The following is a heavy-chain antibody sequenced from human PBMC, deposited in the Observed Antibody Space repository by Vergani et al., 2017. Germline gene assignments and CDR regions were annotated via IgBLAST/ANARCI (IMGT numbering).Heavy chain of an antibody. V-gene: IGHV3-30*02. J-gene: IGHJ4*02. CDR3: AKHFRGWGIDY. D-gene: IGHD3-16*01. CDR2: IQFDGSNQ. Sequence: QVQLVESVGGVFQRGGSLRLSCATSGFTLSNYDMQWIRQGPGKGLEFVAFIQFDGSNQYYADSVKGRFTLSRDFSKNTLYLQMNSLRTDDTATYYCAKHFRGWGIDYWGQGTLVTVSS. CDR1: GFTLSNYD.